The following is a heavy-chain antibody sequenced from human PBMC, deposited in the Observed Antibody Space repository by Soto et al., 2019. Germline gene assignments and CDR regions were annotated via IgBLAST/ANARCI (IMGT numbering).Heavy chain of an antibody. CDR2: INAGNGNT. CDR1: GYTFTSYA. V-gene: IGHV1-3*01. Sequence: GASVKVSCKASGYTFTSYAMHWVRQAPGQRLEWMGWINAGNGNTKYSQKFQGRATITRDTSASTAYMELSSLRFEDTAVYFCATAIADDAFDIWGRGTMVTVSS. CDR3: ATAIADDAFDI. J-gene: IGHJ3*02. D-gene: IGHD2-2*01.